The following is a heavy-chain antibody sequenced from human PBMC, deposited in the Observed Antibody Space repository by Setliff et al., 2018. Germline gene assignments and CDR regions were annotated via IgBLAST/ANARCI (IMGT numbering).Heavy chain of an antibody. CDR2: INPNSGGT. V-gene: IGHV1-2*04. J-gene: IGHJ4*02. D-gene: IGHD1-26*01. CDR1: GYTFTGYY. CDR3: ARALGATTTHFDY. Sequence: ASVKVSCKASGYTFTGYYMHWVRQAPGQGLEWMGWINPNSGGTNYAQKFQGWVTTTRDTSISTAYMELSRLRSDDTAVYYCARALGATTTHFDYWGQGTLVTVSS.